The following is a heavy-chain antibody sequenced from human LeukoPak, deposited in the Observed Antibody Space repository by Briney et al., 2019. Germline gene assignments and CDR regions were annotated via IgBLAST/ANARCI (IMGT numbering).Heavy chain of an antibody. CDR3: ARGFPPRRNYDSSGYYSYCFDH. CDR2: INPSGGST. CDR1: GYTFTSYD. J-gene: IGHJ4*02. D-gene: IGHD3-22*01. V-gene: IGHV1-46*01. Sequence: ASVKVSCKASGYTFTSYDINWVRQATGQGLEWMGIINPSGGSTSYAQKFQGRVTMTTDTSTSTAYMELRSLRSDDTAVYYCARGFPPRRNYDSSGYYSYCFDHWGQGTLVTVSS.